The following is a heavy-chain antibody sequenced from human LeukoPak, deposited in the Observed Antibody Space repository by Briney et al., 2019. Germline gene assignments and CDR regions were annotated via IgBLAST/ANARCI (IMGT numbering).Heavy chain of an antibody. CDR1: GFTFGSYA. CDR2: ISGGGGNT. D-gene: IGHD6-19*01. CDR3: AKDKTSYSGGRGVSD. Sequence: PGGSLRLSCAASGFTFGSYAMNWVRQAPGRGLEWVSAISGGGGNTYYADSVKGRFTISRDNSKNTLYLQMNSLRGEDTALYYCAKDKTSYSGGRGVSDWGQGTLVTVSS. V-gene: IGHV3-23*01. J-gene: IGHJ4*02.